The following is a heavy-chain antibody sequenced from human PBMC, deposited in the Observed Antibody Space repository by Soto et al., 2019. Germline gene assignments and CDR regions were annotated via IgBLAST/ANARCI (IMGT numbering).Heavy chain of an antibody. D-gene: IGHD3-22*01. J-gene: IGHJ4*02. CDR3: ARDNYDSSRYYHGSFDY. CDR2: IYYSGST. Sequence: PSETLSLTCTVSGGSISSGGYYWSWIRQHPGKGLEWIGYIYYSGSTYYNPSLKSRVTISVDTSKNQFSLKLSSVTAADTAVYYCARDNYDSSRYYHGSFDYWGQGTLVPVSS. CDR1: GGSISSGGYY. V-gene: IGHV4-31*03.